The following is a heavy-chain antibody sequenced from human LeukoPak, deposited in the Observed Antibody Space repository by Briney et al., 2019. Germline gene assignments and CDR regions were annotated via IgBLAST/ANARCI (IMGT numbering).Heavy chain of an antibody. J-gene: IGHJ6*02. Sequence: PSETLSLTCTVSGGSISSYYWTWIREPPGKGLEWIGYIYYSGSTNYNPSLKRRVTISVETFKNQFSLKLSSVTAADTAVYYCARRSYGSASPLRMDVWGQGTTVTVSS. CDR1: GGSISSYY. CDR2: IYYSGST. V-gene: IGHV4-59*08. CDR3: ARRSYGSASPLRMDV. D-gene: IGHD3-10*01.